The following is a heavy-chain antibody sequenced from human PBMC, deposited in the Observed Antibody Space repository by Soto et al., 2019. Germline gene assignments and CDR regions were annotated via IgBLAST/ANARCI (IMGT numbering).Heavy chain of an antibody. CDR2: IKSKTDGGTT. D-gene: IGHD2-15*01. J-gene: IGHJ3*02. CDR1: GFTFSNAW. V-gene: IGHV3-15*01. CDR3: TTVEDIVVVVAATDAFDI. Sequence: GGSLRLSCAASGFTFSNAWMSWVHQAPGKGLEWVGRIKSKTDGGTTDYAAPVKGRFTISRDDSKNTLYLQMNSLKTEDTAVYYCTTVEDIVVVVAATDAFDIWGQGTMVTVSS.